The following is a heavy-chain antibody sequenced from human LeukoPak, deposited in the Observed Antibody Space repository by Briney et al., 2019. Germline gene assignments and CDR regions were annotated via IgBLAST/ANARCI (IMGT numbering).Heavy chain of an antibody. V-gene: IGHV1-18*01. CDR2: ISAYNGNT. Sequence: GASVKVSCKASGYTFTSYGISWVRQAPGQGLEWMGWISAYNGNTNYAQKLQSRVTMTTDTSTSTAYMELSSLRSEDTAVYYCARARDIVVVVAAGGFDYWGQGTLVTVSS. CDR1: GYTFTSYG. CDR3: ARARDIVVVVAAGGFDY. D-gene: IGHD2-15*01. J-gene: IGHJ4*02.